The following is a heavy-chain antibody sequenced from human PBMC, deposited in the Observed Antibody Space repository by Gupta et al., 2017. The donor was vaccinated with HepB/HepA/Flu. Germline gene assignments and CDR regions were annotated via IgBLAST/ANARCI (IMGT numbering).Heavy chain of an antibody. CDR2: ISGSGGST. V-gene: IGHV3-23*01. J-gene: IGHJ4*02. D-gene: IGHD5-18*01. Sequence: EVQLLESGGGLVQPGGSLRLSCAASGFTFSSYAMSWVRQAPGKGLEWVSAISGSGGSTYYADSVKGRFTISRDNSKNTLYLQMNSLRAEDTAVYYCAKDLSRPGGRIQLWPTTFDYWGQGTLVTVSS. CDR1: GFTFSSYA. CDR3: AKDLSRPGGRIQLWPTTFDY.